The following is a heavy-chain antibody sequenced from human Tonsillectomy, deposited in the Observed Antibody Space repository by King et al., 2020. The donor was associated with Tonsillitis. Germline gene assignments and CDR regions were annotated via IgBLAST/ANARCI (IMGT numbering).Heavy chain of an antibody. CDR1: GFTFSSYG. Sequence: VQLVESGGGVVQPGGSLRLSCAASGFTFSSYGMHWVRQAPGKGLEWVAFIRFDGSNKYYADSVKGRFTISRDNSKNTLYLQMNSLRAEDSAVYYSAKDGFYYSSGSHYYFDSWGQGTLVTVSS. CDR3: AKDGFYYSSGSHYYFDS. CDR2: IRFDGSNK. J-gene: IGHJ4*02. V-gene: IGHV3-30*02. D-gene: IGHD3-10*01.